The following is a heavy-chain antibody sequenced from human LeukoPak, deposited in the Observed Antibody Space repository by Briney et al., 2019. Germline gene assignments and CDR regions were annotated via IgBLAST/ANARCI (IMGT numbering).Heavy chain of an antibody. J-gene: IGHJ4*02. V-gene: IGHV3-23*01. CDR1: GFTFSSHA. Sequence: GGSLRLSCAASGFTFSSHAMSWVRQAPGKGLEWVSAIIGSGGSTYYADSVKGRFTISRDNSKNTLYLQMNSLRAEDTAVYYCAKAAYDFGLFPTDYWGQGTLVTVSS. CDR2: IIGSGGST. D-gene: IGHD3/OR15-3a*01. CDR3: AKAAYDFGLFPTDY.